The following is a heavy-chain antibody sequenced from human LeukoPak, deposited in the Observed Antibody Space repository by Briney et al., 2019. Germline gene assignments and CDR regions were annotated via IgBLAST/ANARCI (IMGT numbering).Heavy chain of an antibody. Sequence: ASVKVSCKASGGTFSSYAISWVRQAPGQGLEWMGGIIPIFGTANYAQKFQGRVAITADESTSTAYMELSSLRSEDTAVYYCARGPKWELPHWGQGTLVTVSS. CDR3: ARGPKWELPH. D-gene: IGHD1-26*01. CDR2: IIPIFGTA. J-gene: IGHJ4*02. CDR1: GGTFSSYA. V-gene: IGHV1-69*13.